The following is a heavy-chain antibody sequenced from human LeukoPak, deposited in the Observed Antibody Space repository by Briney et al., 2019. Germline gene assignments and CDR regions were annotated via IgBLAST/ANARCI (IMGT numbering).Heavy chain of an antibody. Sequence: SGGSLRLSCAASGFTFSSYGMHWVRQAPGKGLEWVAVISYDGSNKYYADSVKGRFTISRDNSKNTLYLQMNSLRAEDTAVYYCAKDRQAVAGYSYYYYMDVWGKGTTVTISS. D-gene: IGHD6-19*01. J-gene: IGHJ6*03. CDR1: GFTFSSYG. CDR2: ISYDGSNK. CDR3: AKDRQAVAGYSYYYYMDV. V-gene: IGHV3-30*18.